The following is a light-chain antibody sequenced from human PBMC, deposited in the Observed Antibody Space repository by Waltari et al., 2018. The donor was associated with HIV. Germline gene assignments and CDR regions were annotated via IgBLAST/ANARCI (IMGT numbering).Light chain of an antibody. Sequence: QSALTQPRSVSGSPGQSVTISCAGTSSAVGDYTYVSWYQQHPGKAPKLMIYDVTKRPPGVPDRFSGSRSGNTASLTISGLQAEDEADYYCCSYAGSNTLVFGGGTKLTVL. CDR1: SSAVGDYTY. CDR2: DVT. CDR3: CSYAGSNTLV. J-gene: IGLJ2*01. V-gene: IGLV2-11*01.